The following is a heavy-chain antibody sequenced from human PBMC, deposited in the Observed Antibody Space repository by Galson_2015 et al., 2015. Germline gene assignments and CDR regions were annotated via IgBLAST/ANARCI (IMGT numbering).Heavy chain of an antibody. D-gene: IGHD2-21*02. Sequence: SLRLSCAASGFTFSSYAMHWVRQAPGKGLEWVAVISYDGSNKYYADSVKGRFTISRDNPKNTLYLQMNSLRAEDTAVYYCARGAPIVVVTAPNYWGQGTLVTVSS. V-gene: IGHV3-30-3*01. J-gene: IGHJ4*02. CDR3: ARGAPIVVVTAPNY. CDR2: ISYDGSNK. CDR1: GFTFSSYA.